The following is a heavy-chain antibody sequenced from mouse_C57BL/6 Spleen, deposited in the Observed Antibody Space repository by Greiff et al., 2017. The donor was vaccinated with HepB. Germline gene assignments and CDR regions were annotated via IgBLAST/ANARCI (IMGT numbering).Heavy chain of an antibody. V-gene: IGHV1-15*01. CDR2: IDPETGGT. CDR3: TRLFYAMDY. J-gene: IGHJ4*01. CDR1: GYTFTDYE. Sequence: ESGAELVRPGASVTLSCKASGYTFTDYEMHWVKQTPVHGLEWIGAIDPETGGTAYNQKFKGKAILTADKSSSTAYMELRSLTSEDSAVYYCTRLFYAMDYWGQGTSVTVSS.